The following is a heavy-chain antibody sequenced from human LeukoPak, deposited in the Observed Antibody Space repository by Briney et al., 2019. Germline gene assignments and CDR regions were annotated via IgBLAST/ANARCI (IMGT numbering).Heavy chain of an antibody. CDR1: GFTFSSYA. Sequence: PGGSLRLSCVASGFTFSSYAMSWVRQAPGKGLEWVSAISGSGGSTYYADSVKGRFTISRDNSKNTLYLQMNSLRAEDTAVYYCAKATTFGVLYMDVWGKGTTVTVSS. D-gene: IGHD3-10*01. CDR3: AKATTFGVLYMDV. V-gene: IGHV3-23*01. J-gene: IGHJ6*03. CDR2: ISGSGGST.